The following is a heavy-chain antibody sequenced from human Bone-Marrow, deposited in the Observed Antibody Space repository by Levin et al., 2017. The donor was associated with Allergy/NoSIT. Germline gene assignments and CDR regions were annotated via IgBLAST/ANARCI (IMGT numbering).Heavy chain of an antibody. CDR2: IRSTGSHT. V-gene: IGHV3-23*01. Sequence: KGLEWVSTIRSTGSHTYYADSVKGRFTISRDDSKNTLYLQMNSLRAEDTAVYYCARMYYGSGTYGWFDSWGQGTPVTVSS. J-gene: IGHJ5*01. CDR3: ARMYYGSGTYGWFDS. D-gene: IGHD3-10*01.